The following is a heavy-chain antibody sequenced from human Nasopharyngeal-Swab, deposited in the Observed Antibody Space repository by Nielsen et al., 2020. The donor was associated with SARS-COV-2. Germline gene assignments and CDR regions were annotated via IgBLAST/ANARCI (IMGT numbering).Heavy chain of an antibody. CDR3: ARDLSGSYADDAFDI. J-gene: IGHJ3*02. D-gene: IGHD3-10*01. CDR2: VTSSGSST. CDR1: GFAFSNYA. Sequence: GESLKISCAASGFAFSNYAMSWVRQAPGKGLEWVSTVTSSGSSTYYADSVKGRFTISRDNSKNTLYLQMNSLRAEDTAVYYCARDLSGSYADDAFDIWGQGTMVTVSS. V-gene: IGHV3-23*01.